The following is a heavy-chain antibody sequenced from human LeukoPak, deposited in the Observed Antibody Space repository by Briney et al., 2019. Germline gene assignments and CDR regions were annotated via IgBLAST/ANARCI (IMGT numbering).Heavy chain of an antibody. J-gene: IGHJ4*02. CDR1: GGSISSYY. V-gene: IGHV4-59*08. CDR2: IYYGGST. CDR3: ASLTAIGEYFDY. Sequence: KPSETLSLTCTVSGGSISSYYWSWIRQPPGKGLEWIGYIYYGGSTNYNPSLKSRVTISVDTSKNQFSLRLSSVTAADTAVYYCASLTAIGEYFDYWGQGTLVTVSS. D-gene: IGHD5-18*01.